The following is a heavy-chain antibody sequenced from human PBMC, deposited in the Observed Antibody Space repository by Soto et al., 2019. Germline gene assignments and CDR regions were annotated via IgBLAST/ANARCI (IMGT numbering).Heavy chain of an antibody. V-gene: IGHV4-59*01. Sequence: SETLSLTCSVSGGCISSYYWSWIRQPPGKGLEWIGCIYYSGSTNYNPSLKSRVTISVDTSKNQFSLKLSSVTAADTAVYYCARAVGLSVVPAASYYYYGMDVWGQGTTVTVSS. CDR2: IYYSGST. CDR3: ARAVGLSVVPAASYYYYGMDV. J-gene: IGHJ6*02. CDR1: GGCISSYY. D-gene: IGHD2-2*01.